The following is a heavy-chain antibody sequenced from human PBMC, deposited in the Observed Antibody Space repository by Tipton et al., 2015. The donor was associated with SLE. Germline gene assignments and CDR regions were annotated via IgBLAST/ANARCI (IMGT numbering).Heavy chain of an antibody. CDR1: GFTVSSNY. Sequence: QLVQSGGGLIQPGGSLRLSCAASGFTVSSNYMSWVRQAPGKGLEWLALIPYDGSKKYYADSVKGRFTISRDNSKSTVYLQMNSLRAEDTAVYYCAKESSGSFDLWGRGTLVTVSS. V-gene: IGHV3-30*18. CDR2: IPYDGSKK. CDR3: AKESSGSFDL. D-gene: IGHD3-10*01. J-gene: IGHJ2*01.